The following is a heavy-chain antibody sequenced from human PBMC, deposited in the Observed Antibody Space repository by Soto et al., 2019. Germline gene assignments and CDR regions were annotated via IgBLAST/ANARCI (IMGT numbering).Heavy chain of an antibody. CDR2: ISQSGNTT. CDR1: GFTLSDYY. CDR3: TRVQRDDYDDCTGHRGRWFDA. Sequence: QVHLEVSGGGLVRPGGSLRLSCAASGFTLSDYYMSWIRQVPGKGLEWVADISQSGNTTYYADSVRGRFTISRDNAKKALILKITSLRAEHTAVYLCTRVQRDDYDDCTGHRGRWFDAWGQGTLVTVSS. J-gene: IGHJ5*02. V-gene: IGHV3-11*01. D-gene: IGHD3-16*01.